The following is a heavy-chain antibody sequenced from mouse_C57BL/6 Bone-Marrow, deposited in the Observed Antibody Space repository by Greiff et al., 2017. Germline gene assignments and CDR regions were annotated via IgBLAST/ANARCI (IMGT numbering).Heavy chain of an antibody. CDR2: IYPGNSDP. Sequence: VQLQQSGTVLARPGASVKMSCKTSGYTFTSYWMHWVKQRPGPGLEWIGAIYPGNSDPSYNQKFKGKAKLTAVTSASTAYMELSSLTNEDSAVXYCTRDSKAWFAYWGQGTLVTVSA. CDR1: GYTFTSYW. CDR3: TRDSKAWFAY. D-gene: IGHD2-5*01. V-gene: IGHV1-5*01. J-gene: IGHJ3*01.